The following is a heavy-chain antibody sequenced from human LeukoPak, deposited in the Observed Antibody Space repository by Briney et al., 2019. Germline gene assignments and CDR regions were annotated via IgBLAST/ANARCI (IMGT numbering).Heavy chain of an antibody. CDR1: GFTFSSYA. Sequence: PGGSLRLSCAASGFTFSSYAMSWVRQAPGKGLEWVSAISGSGGSTYYADSVKGRFTISRDNSKNTLYLQMNSLRAEDTAVYYGAKDLIVVVHGAAFDIWGQGTMVTVSS. V-gene: IGHV3-23*01. CDR3: AKDLIVVVHGAAFDI. CDR2: ISGSGGST. D-gene: IGHD3-22*01. J-gene: IGHJ3*02.